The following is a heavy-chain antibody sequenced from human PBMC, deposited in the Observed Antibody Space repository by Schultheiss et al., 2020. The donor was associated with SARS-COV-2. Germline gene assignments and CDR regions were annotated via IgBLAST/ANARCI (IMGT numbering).Heavy chain of an antibody. CDR3: ARDHDIVVVPAAIGGWFDP. J-gene: IGHJ5*02. CDR2: ISGSGGST. CDR1: GFTFSSYA. V-gene: IGHV3-23*01. D-gene: IGHD2-2*02. Sequence: GESLKISCAASGFTFSSYAMHWVRQAPGKGLEWVSAISGSGGSTYYADSVKGRFTISRDNSKNTLYLQMNSLRAEDTAVYYCARDHDIVVVPAAIGGWFDPWGQGTLVTVSS.